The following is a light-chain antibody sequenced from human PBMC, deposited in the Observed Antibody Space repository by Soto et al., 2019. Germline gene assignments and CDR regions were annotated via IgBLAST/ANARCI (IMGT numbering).Light chain of an antibody. CDR1: QSIRIY. Sequence: DIQMTQSPSSLSASVGDRVTITCLASQSIRIYLNWYQQKPGKAPELLIFAASSLQSGVPSRFSGSGSGTDFTLTIRSLQPEDFATYFCQQSYSSPWTFGQGTKVDIK. J-gene: IGKJ1*01. CDR3: QQSYSSPWT. V-gene: IGKV1-39*01. CDR2: AAS.